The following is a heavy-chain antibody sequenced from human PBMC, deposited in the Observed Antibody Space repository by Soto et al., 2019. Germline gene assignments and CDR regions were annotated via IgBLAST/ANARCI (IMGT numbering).Heavy chain of an antibody. CDR1: GYTFTSYW. V-gene: IGHV5-10-1*01. J-gene: IGHJ4*02. CDR2: IDPSDSYT. CDR3: ARQARIQHGGGY. D-gene: IGHD5-18*01. Sequence: GESLTISCKGSGYTFTSYWISWVRQLPGKGLEWMGRIDPSDSYTNYSPSFQGHVTISADKSISTAYLPWSSLRASDTAMYYCARQARIQHGGGYWGQGSLVTIAS.